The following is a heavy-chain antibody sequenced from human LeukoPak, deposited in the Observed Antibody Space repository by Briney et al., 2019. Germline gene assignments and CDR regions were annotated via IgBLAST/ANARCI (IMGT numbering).Heavy chain of an antibody. D-gene: IGHD1-26*01. CDR1: GFTFSSYW. J-gene: IGHJ6*03. CDR2: INSDGSST. CDR3: AWANKEHYYMDV. V-gene: IGHV3-74*01. Sequence: PGGSLRLSCAASGFTFSSYWMHWVRQAPGKGLVWVSRINSDGSSTSYADSVKGRFTISRDNAKDTLYLQMNSLRAEDTAVYYCAWANKEHYYMDVWGKGTTVTISS.